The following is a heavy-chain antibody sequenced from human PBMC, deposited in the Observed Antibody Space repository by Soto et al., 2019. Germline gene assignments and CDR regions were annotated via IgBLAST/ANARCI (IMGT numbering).Heavy chain of an antibody. J-gene: IGHJ4*02. CDR1: GGTSSSNA. V-gene: IGHV1-69*13. CDR3: ARDGNYYDSSGTGGYYFDY. D-gene: IGHD3-22*01. Sequence: GASVKVSCKASGGTSSSNAISWVRQAPGQGLEWMGGIIPIFGTANYAQKFQGRVTITADESTSTAYMELSSLRSEDTAVYYCARDGNYYDSSGTGGYYFDYWGQGTLVTVSS. CDR2: IIPIFGTA.